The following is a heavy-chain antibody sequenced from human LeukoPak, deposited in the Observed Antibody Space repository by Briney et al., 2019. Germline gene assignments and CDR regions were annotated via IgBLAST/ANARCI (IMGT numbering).Heavy chain of an antibody. V-gene: IGHV3-53*01. Sequence: PGGSLRLSCAASGFTVISNHMSWVRQTPGKGLEWVSVIYSGGSTYYLDSVKGRFTISRDNSKNTLYLQMNSLRAEDTAVYYCARSGSDYYGMDVWGQGTTVTVSS. CDR3: ARSGSDYYGMDV. J-gene: IGHJ6*02. CDR1: GFTVISNH. CDR2: IYSGGST. D-gene: IGHD5-12*01.